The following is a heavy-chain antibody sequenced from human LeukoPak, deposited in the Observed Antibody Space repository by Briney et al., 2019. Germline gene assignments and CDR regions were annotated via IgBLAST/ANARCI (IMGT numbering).Heavy chain of an antibody. J-gene: IGHJ2*01. D-gene: IGHD3-10*01. V-gene: IGHV4-38-2*02. CDR3: ARRGTYGSGSYSRYFDL. CDR2: LYHSGST. CDR1: GYSISNAYY. Sequence: PSETLSLTCSVSGYSISNAYYWGWIRPPPGKGLEWIGSLYHSGSTYYNPSLKSRVTTSVDTSKNRFSLKLTSVTAADTAVYYCARRGTYGSGSYSRYFDLWGRGTLVTVSS.